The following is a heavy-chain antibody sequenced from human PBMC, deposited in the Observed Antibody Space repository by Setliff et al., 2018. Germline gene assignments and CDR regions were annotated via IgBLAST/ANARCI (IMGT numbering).Heavy chain of an antibody. CDR3: VKSGGDHCCPLYHHYYMDV. V-gene: IGHV3-48*01. Sequence: GESLKLSCAASGFTFSIYSMNWVRQAPGKGLEWISYTSSGSNSIYYADSVMGRFTISRDNARNSLYLQMNRLRPEDTAVYYCVKSGGDHCCPLYHHYYMDVWGTGTTVTVSS. CDR2: TSSGSNSI. D-gene: IGHD2-21*02. CDR1: GFTFSIYS. J-gene: IGHJ6*03.